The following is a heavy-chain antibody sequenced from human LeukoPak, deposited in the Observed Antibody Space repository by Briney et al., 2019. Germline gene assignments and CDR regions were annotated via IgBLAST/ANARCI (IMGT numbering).Heavy chain of an antibody. J-gene: IGHJ3*02. CDR3: ARDPAVGATGDAFDI. V-gene: IGHV4-34*01. Sequence: SETLSLTCAVYGGSFSGYYWSWIRQPPGKGLEWIGEINHSGSTNYNPSLKSRVTISVDTSKNQFSLKLSSVTAADTAVYYCARDPAVGATGDAFDIWGQGTMVTVSS. CDR1: GGSFSGYY. CDR2: INHSGST. D-gene: IGHD1-26*01.